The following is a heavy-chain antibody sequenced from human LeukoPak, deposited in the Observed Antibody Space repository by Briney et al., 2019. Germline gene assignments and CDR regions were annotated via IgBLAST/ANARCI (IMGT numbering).Heavy chain of an antibody. CDR1: GFTVSTYW. V-gene: IGHV3-74*01. D-gene: IGHD2-2*01. J-gene: IGHJ4*02. CDR2: INSDGSST. Sequence: GGSLRLSCAASGFTVSTYWMHWVRQAPGEGLVWVSRINSDGSSTSYADSVKGRFTISRDNAKNTLYLEMNSLRAEDTAVYYCARPRQCYSTTSCANHFDYWGQGTLVSVSS. CDR3: ARPRQCYSTTSCANHFDY.